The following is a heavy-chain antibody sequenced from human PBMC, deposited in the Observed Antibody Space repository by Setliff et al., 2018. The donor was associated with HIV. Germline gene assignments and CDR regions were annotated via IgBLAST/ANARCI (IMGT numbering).Heavy chain of an antibody. CDR3: ARDCDPIRYYYLSLFDF. D-gene: IGHD3-22*01. J-gene: IGHJ4*02. Sequence: SQTLSLTCAISGDSVLSSRAAWNWIRQSPSGGLEWLGRIYYRYKWYSEYAVSVNSRLTIKPDTLENRFSLQLSSVTPEYTAVYFCARDCDPIRYYYLSLFDFWGQGTPVTVSS. CDR1: GDSVLSSRAA. V-gene: IGHV6-1*01. CDR2: IYYRYKWYS.